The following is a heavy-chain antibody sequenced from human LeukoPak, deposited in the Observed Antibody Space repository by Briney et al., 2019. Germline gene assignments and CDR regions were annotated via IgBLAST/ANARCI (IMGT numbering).Heavy chain of an antibody. D-gene: IGHD2-2*01. V-gene: IGHV3-7*04. Sequence: GGSLRLSCAASGFTFDDYWMTWVRQAPGKGLEWVANIKEDGSETKYVDSVKGRFTISRDSAKNSLNLQMNSLRVEDTAVYYCARHGRSSTYSQLGYWGQGTLVTVSS. CDR3: ARHGRSSTYSQLGY. CDR1: GFTFDDYW. J-gene: IGHJ4*02. CDR2: IKEDGSET.